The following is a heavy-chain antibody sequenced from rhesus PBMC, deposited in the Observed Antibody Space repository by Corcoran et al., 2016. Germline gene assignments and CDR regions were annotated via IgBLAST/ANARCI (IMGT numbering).Heavy chain of an antibody. V-gene: IGHV5-2*01. CDR2: IDPSDSDT. CDR1: GYSFTSYW. CDR3: AKGSSLDV. Sequence: EVQLVQSGAEVKRPGESLKTSCKPAGYSFTSYWISWVRQMPGKGLEWMGAIDPSDSDTRYSPSFQGQVTISADKSISTAYLQWSSLKASDSATYYCAKGSSLDVWGRGVLVTVSS. J-gene: IGHJ5-2*02.